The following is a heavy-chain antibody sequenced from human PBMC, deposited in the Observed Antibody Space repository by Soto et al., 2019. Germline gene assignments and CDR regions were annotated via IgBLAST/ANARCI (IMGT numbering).Heavy chain of an antibody. Sequence: QVQLVQSGAEETKPGASVKVSGKASGYTFTGYYMHWVRQDPGQGLEWMGWINPNSGGTNYAQKFQGRVTMTRDTAIRTACMELSRLISDDTAVYYCACWVYYDSKIDYWGQGTLVPVSS. CDR1: GYTFTGYY. D-gene: IGHD3-22*01. V-gene: IGHV1-2*02. J-gene: IGHJ4*02. CDR3: ACWVYYDSKIDY. CDR2: INPNSGGT.